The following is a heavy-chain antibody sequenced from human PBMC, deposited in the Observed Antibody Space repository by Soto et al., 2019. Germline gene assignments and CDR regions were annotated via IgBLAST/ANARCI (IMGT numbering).Heavy chain of an antibody. CDR1: GFTFSSYW. J-gene: IGHJ6*02. CDR2: IKQDGSEK. Sequence: GGSLRLSCAASGFTFSSYWMIWVRQAPGKGLEWVANIKQDGSEKYYVDSVKGRFTISRDNAKNSLYLQMNSLRAEDTAVYYCERDKGSSTYYYYYYGMDVWGQGTTVTVSS. V-gene: IGHV3-7*01. CDR3: ERDKGSSTYYYYYYGMDV. D-gene: IGHD6-6*01.